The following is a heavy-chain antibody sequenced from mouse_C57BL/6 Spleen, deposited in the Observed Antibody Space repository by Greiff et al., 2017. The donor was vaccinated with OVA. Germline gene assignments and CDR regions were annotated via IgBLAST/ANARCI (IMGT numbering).Heavy chain of an antibody. CDR3: AREYYGSSCWFAY. J-gene: IGHJ3*01. V-gene: IGHV1-72*01. D-gene: IGHD1-1*01. CDR1: GYTFTSYW. CDR2: IDPTSGGT. Sequence: VQLQQPGAELVKPGASVKLSCKASGYTFTSYWMHWVKQRPGRGLEWIGRIDPTSGGTKYNEKFKSKATLTVDKPSSTAYMQLSSLTSEDSAVYYCAREYYGSSCWFAYWGQGTLVTVSA.